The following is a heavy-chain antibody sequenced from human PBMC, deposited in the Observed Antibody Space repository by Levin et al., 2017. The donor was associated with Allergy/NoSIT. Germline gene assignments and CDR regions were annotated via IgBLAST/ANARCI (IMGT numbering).Heavy chain of an antibody. V-gene: IGHV1-69*13. D-gene: IGHD3-10*01. Sequence: SVKVSCKASGGTFSSYAISWVRQAPGQGLEWMGGIIPIFGTANYAQKFQGRVTITADESTSTAYMELSSLRSEDTAVYYCARVRPTRRKLRGDDAFDIWGQGTMVTVSS. CDR1: GGTFSSYA. CDR2: IIPIFGTA. J-gene: IGHJ3*02. CDR3: ARVRPTRRKLRGDDAFDI.